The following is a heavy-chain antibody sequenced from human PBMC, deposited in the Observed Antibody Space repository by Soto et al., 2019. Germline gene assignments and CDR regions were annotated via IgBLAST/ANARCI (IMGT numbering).Heavy chain of an antibody. Sequence: ASVKVSCKASGDTFTTYDINWVRQATGHGLEWMGWINPNSGNIGYAQRFQGRVTMTRDTAIRTAYMEVSSLRSDDTAVYYCARGRASGSYYLLDYWGQGTSVPVS. V-gene: IGHV1-8*01. D-gene: IGHD3-10*01. CDR2: INPNSGNI. J-gene: IGHJ4*02. CDR3: ARGRASGSYYLLDY. CDR1: GDTFTTYD.